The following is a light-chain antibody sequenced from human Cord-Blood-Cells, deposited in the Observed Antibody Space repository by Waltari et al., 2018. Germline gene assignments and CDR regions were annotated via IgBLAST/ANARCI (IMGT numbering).Light chain of an antibody. Sequence: DIQMTQSPSSLSASVGDRVTITCRASQSISSYLNWYQQKPGKAPKPLIYAASSVQSGVPSRFSGSGSGTDFTLTISSLQPEDFATYYCQQSYSTPYTFGQGTKLEIK. CDR1: QSISSY. V-gene: IGKV1-39*01. CDR2: AAS. CDR3: QQSYSTPYT. J-gene: IGKJ2*01.